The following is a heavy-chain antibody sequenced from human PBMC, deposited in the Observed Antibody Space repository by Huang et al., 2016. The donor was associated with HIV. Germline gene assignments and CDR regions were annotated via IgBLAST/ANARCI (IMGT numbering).Heavy chain of an antibody. CDR2: IKSEGRRT. J-gene: IGHJ4*02. V-gene: IGHV3-74*01. D-gene: IGHD3-22*01. CDR3: ARDPRIQSWLNFFDY. CDR1: GFSISSYW. Sequence: EVQLVESGGGLVQPGGSLRLSCAASGFSISSYWMHWVRQAPGKGLVGCSRIKSEGRRTSYADSVKGRFTISRDNAKNTLYLQMNSLRAEDTAVYYCARDPRIQSWLNFFDYWGQGTLVSVSS.